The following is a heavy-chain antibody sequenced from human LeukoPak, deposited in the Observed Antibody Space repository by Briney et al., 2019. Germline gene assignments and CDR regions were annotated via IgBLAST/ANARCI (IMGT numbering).Heavy chain of an antibody. CDR3: ARSRGDYYDSSGYYYFGY. CDR1: GYTFTSYY. V-gene: IGHV1-46*01. CDR2: INPSGGST. D-gene: IGHD3-22*01. Sequence: ASVKVSCKASGYTFTSYYMHWVRQAPGQGLEWMGIINPSGGSTSYAQKFQGRVTMTRDTSTSTVYMGLSSLRSEDTAVYYCARSRGDYYDSSGYYYFGYWGQGTLVTVSS. J-gene: IGHJ4*02.